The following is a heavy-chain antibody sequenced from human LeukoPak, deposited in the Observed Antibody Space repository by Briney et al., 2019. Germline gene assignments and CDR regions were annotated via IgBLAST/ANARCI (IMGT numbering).Heavy chain of an antibody. J-gene: IGHJ4*02. CDR1: GGSFSGYY. CDR3: ARTRGRIMITFGGVHFDY. CDR2: INHSGST. V-gene: IGHV4-34*01. D-gene: IGHD3-16*01. Sequence: SETLSLTCAVYGGSFSGYYWSWIRQPPGKGLEWIGEINHSGSTNYNPSLKSRVTISVDTSKNQFYLKLSSVTAADTAVYYCARTRGRIMITFGGVHFDYWGQGTLVSVSS.